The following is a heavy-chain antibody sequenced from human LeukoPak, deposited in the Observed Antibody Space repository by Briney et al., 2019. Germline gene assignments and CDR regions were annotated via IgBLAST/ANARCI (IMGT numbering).Heavy chain of an antibody. V-gene: IGHV3-30*02. CDR1: GFTFSSYG. CDR3: ARIRTEQLVFYYYGMDV. Sequence: GGSLRLSCVASGFTFSSYGMHWVRQAPGKGLEWVAFIRYSGSDNYADSVKGRFTISRDNSKNTLYLQMNSLRAEDTAVYYCARIRTEQLVFYYYGMDVWGQGTTVTVSS. CDR2: IRYSGSDN. J-gene: IGHJ6*02. D-gene: IGHD6-13*01.